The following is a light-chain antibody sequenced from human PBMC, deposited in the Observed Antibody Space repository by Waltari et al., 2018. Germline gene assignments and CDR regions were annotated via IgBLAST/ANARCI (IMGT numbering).Light chain of an antibody. Sequence: DIVMTQTPDSLAVSLGERATINCRCSQSVFYLSNSKNYLGWYQQKPGQPPKLLIYWASTRYSGLPNRSSGRRHGTYFTLTISGLQAEENAVSYGLPSAGTPRPFG. V-gene: IGKV4-1*01. CDR2: WAS. CDR1: QSVFYLSNSKNY. CDR3: LPSAGTPRP. J-gene: IGKJ1*01.